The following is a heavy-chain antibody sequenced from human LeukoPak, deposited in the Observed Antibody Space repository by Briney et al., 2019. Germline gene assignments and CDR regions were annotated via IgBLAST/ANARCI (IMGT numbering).Heavy chain of an antibody. CDR2: IYYSGST. Sequence: SETLSLTCTVSGGSISSYYWSWIRQPPGKGLEWIGYIYYSGSTNYNPSLKSRVTISVDTSKNQLSLKLSSVTAADTAVYYCARDCYYDSSGSYYGMDVWGQGTTVTVSS. CDR1: GGSISSYY. CDR3: ARDCYYDSSGSYYGMDV. J-gene: IGHJ6*02. V-gene: IGHV4-59*01. D-gene: IGHD3-22*01.